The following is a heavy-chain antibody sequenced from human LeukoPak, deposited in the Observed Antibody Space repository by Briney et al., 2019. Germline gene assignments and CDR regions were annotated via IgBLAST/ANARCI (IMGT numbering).Heavy chain of an antibody. CDR3: ARLGSYYEIDV. J-gene: IGHJ6*02. Sequence: PGGSLRLSCAASGFPFSNYSMHWVRQAPGKGLEWVSFIYSGGSPRYADSVKGRFTISRDNSKNTLYLQLDSLRAEDTAVYYCARLGSYYEIDVWGQGTTVTVSS. V-gene: IGHV3-53*01. CDR2: IYSGGSP. CDR1: GFPFSNYS. D-gene: IGHD3-10*01.